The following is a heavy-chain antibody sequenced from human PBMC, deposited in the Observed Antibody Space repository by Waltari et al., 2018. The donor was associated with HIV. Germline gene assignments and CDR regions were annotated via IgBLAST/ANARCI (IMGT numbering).Heavy chain of an antibody. D-gene: IGHD3-3*01. CDR1: GGSVSSANFY. V-gene: IGHV4-61*01. J-gene: IGHJ5*02. Sequence: LQESGPGRVRPSQTLSLTCSVSGGSVSSANFYWRWVRPSPGKGLEWIGYVYDTATINYHPPLNKRVTVTTDTSKNQFYLNMKSVTEADTATYYCVRSVWSGSSSWGRGTLVIFSS. CDR2: VYDTATI. CDR3: VRSVWSGSSS.